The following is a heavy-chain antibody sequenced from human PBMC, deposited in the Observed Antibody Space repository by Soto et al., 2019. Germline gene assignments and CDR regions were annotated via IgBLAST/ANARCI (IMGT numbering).Heavy chain of an antibody. D-gene: IGHD4-17*01. V-gene: IGHV4-39*01. Sequence: SETLSLPCTVSAGSVTNSSYYWGWIRQSPGKGLEWIGSVYYRGRSYSKSSVKSRVTISVDTSKNRLSLSLYSVTASDTAVYFCVSQRTTVPTQAYFDYWGPGALVTVSS. J-gene: IGHJ4*02. CDR1: AGSVTNSSYY. CDR3: VSQRTTVPTQAYFDY. CDR2: VYYRGRS.